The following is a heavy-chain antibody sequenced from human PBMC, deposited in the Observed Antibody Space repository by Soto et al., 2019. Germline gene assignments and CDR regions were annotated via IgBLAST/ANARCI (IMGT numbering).Heavy chain of an antibody. J-gene: IGHJ6*02. CDR2: ISAYNGNT. CDR1: GYSFTSYG. D-gene: IGHD3-9*01. CDR3: AGDDILTGYIKYYYYYGMDV. V-gene: IGHV1-18*01. Sequence: ASVKGSWKASGYSFTSYGISWGRQAPGQGLEWMGWISAYNGNTNYAQKLQGRVTMTTDTSTSTAYMELRSLRSDDTAVYYCAGDDILTGYIKYYYYYGMDVWGQGTTVTVSS.